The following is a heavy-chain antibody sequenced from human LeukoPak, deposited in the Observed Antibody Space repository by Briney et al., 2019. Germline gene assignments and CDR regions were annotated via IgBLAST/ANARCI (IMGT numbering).Heavy chain of an antibody. D-gene: IGHD6-13*01. CDR1: GGSIGTNNYY. CDR3: ARLPPSGSSWLFDV. Sequence: SETLSLTCTVSGGSIGTNNYYWGWIRQPPGKGLEWIGTIYYTGNTYYNSSLESRVTISVDTSKNYFSLKLRSVTAADTAVYYCARLPPSGSSWLFDVWGQGTLVTVSS. V-gene: IGHV4-39*01. CDR2: IYYTGNT. J-gene: IGHJ4*02.